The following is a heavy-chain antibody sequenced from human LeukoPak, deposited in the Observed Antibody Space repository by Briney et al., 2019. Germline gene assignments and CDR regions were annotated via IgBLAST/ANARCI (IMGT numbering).Heavy chain of an antibody. J-gene: IGHJ6*03. Sequence: QAGGSLRLSCAASGFTVSSNYMSWVRQAPGKGLEWVSVIYSGGTTYYADSVKGRFTISRDNSKNTLYLQMNSLRAEDTAVYYCARDDWGYMDVWGKGTTVTVSS. D-gene: IGHD7-27*01. CDR2: IYSGGTT. CDR1: GFTVSSNY. CDR3: ARDDWGYMDV. V-gene: IGHV3-53*01.